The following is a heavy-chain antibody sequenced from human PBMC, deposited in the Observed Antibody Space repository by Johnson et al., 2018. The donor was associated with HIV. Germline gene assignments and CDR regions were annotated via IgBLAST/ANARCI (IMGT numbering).Heavy chain of an antibody. CDR1: GFTFSSSA. V-gene: IGHV3-30-3*01. J-gene: IGHJ3*02. Sequence: QVQLVESGGGVVQPGKSLRLSCAASGFTFSSSAMHWVRQAPGQGLQWVALISYDGSIKYFADSVKGRFTISRDNAKNSLYLQMNSLRAEDTAVYYCARERGSGITMVRGVIQPAFDIWGQGTMVTVSS. CDR3: ARERGSGITMVRGVIQPAFDI. CDR2: ISYDGSIK. D-gene: IGHD3-10*01.